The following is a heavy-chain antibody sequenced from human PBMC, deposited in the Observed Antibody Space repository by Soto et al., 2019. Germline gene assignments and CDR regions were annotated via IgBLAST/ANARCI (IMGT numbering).Heavy chain of an antibody. CDR1: GFTFSSYA. Sequence: PGGSLRLSCAASGFTFSSYAMSWVRQAPGKGLEWVSAISGSGGSTYYADSVKGRFTISRDNSKNTLYLQMNSLRAEDTAVYYCAKGTDSSGYYSWFDPWGQGTLVTVYS. CDR2: ISGSGGST. V-gene: IGHV3-23*01. J-gene: IGHJ5*02. D-gene: IGHD3-22*01. CDR3: AKGTDSSGYYSWFDP.